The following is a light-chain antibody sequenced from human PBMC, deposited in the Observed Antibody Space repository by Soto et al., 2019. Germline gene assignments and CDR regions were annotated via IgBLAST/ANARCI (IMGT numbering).Light chain of an antibody. Sequence: DIPLTQSPPFLSASVGDRVTITCRASQGISRFLAWYQQKPGKAPKLLIYTASTLQSGVSSRFSGSGSVTEFTLTISSLQPEDFATYYCQQLNSYPITFGQGTRLEIK. CDR3: QQLNSYPIT. CDR1: QGISRF. CDR2: TAS. J-gene: IGKJ5*01. V-gene: IGKV1-9*01.